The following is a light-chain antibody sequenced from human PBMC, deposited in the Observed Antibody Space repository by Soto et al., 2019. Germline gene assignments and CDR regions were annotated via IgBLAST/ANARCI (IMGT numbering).Light chain of an antibody. Sequence: EIVLTQSPGTLSLSPGERATLSCRASQSVSSSYLAWYQQKPGQAPRILIYGASSRTTGIPDRFSGSGSGTDFTLTISRLEPEDLAVYYCLQYGSSPPYNLGQGTQLQIK. CDR1: QSVSSSY. CDR3: LQYGSSPPYN. J-gene: IGKJ2*01. V-gene: IGKV3-20*01. CDR2: GAS.